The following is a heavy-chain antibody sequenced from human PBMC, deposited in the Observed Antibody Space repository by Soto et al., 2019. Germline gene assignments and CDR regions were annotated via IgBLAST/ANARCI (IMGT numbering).Heavy chain of an antibody. CDR1: GFTISNFA. J-gene: IGHJ4*02. CDR2: TSYDGGKE. Sequence: PEGSLRLSCAASGFTISNFAMQWVRQAPGKGLEWVALTSYDGGKEYYAESVKGRFTISRDNSKNTLDLQMNSLRAEDTAVYYCVSLADYWGQGTLVTVSS. CDR3: VSLADY. D-gene: IGHD1-1*01. V-gene: IGHV3-30*04.